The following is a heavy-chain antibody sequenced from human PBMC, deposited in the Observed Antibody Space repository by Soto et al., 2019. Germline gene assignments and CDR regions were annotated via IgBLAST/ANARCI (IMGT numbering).Heavy chain of an antibody. CDR2: ISGSASST. CDR3: AKDICTYSSGSCYFDY. V-gene: IGHV3-23*01. CDR1: GFTFSSYA. D-gene: IGHD6-19*01. J-gene: IGHJ4*02. Sequence: GGSLRLSCAASGFTFSSYAMSWVRQAPGKGLEWVSTISGSASSTYYTDSVKGRFTISRDNSKNTLYLQMNSLRAEDTAIYYCAKDICTYSSGSCYFDYWGQGTLVTVSS.